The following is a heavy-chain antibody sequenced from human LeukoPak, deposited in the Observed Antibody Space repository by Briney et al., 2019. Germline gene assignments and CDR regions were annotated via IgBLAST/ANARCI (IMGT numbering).Heavy chain of an antibody. V-gene: IGHV4-4*07. CDR2: IYTSGST. Sequence: KPSETLSLTCTVSGGSISSYYWSWIRQPAGKGLEWIGRIYTSGSTNYNPSLKSRVTMSVDTSKNQFSLKLSSATAADTAVYYCARGPLDYGGNSRFDYWGQGTLVTVSS. D-gene: IGHD4-23*01. CDR3: ARGPLDYGGNSRFDY. J-gene: IGHJ4*02. CDR1: GGSISSYY.